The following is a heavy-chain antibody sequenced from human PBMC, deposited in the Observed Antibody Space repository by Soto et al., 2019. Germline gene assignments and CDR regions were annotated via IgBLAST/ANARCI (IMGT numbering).Heavy chain of an antibody. J-gene: IGHJ6*03. CDR2: IYYSGST. D-gene: IGHD6-19*01. V-gene: IGHV4-39*01. CDR3: ARASGWTQYYYYYMDV. Sequence: SETLSLTCTVSGGSISSSSYYWGWIRQPPGKGLEWIGSIYYSGSTYYNPSLKSRVTISVDTSKNQFSLKLSSVTAADTAVYYCARASGWTQYYYYYMDVWGKGTTVTVSS. CDR1: GGSISSSSYY.